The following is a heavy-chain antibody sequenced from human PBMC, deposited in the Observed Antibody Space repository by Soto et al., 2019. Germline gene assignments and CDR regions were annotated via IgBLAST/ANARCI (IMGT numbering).Heavy chain of an antibody. D-gene: IGHD3-10*01. CDR1: GYTFTGYY. Sequence: ASVKVSCKASGYTFTGYYMHWVRQAPGQGLEWMGWIDPRSGGTVYEQKLQGRVTMTRDTSISTVYMDLSGLTSDDTALYYCATDDYGIFPYWGQGSLVTVSS. CDR3: ATDDYGIFPY. J-gene: IGHJ4*02. V-gene: IGHV1-2*02. CDR2: IDPRSGGT.